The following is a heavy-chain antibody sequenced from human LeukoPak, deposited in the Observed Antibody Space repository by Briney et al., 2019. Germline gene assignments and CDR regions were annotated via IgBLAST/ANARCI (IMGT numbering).Heavy chain of an antibody. CDR2: IYYSGST. CDR1: GGSISSGGYY. D-gene: IGHD3-22*01. V-gene: IGHV4-31*03. Sequence: SQTLSLTCTVSGGSISSGGYYWSWIRQHPGKGLEWIWYIYYSGSTSYNPSLKSRVTISVDTSKNQFSLKLSSVAAADTAVYYCARAQSWYYYDSSGVDAFDIWGQGTMVTVSS. J-gene: IGHJ3*02. CDR3: ARAQSWYYYDSSGVDAFDI.